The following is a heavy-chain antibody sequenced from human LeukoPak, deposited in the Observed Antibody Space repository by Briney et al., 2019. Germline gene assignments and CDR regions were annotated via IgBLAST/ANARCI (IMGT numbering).Heavy chain of an antibody. Sequence: GGSLRLSCAASGFTFSSYWMSWVRQAPGKGLEWVANIKQDGSEKYYVDSVKGRFTISRDNAKNSLYLQMNSLRAEDTAVYYCARGRLRYFDWLSGAFDIWGQGTIVTVSS. V-gene: IGHV3-7*01. J-gene: IGHJ3*02. CDR1: GFTFSSYW. CDR3: ARGRLRYFDWLSGAFDI. D-gene: IGHD3-9*01. CDR2: IKQDGSEK.